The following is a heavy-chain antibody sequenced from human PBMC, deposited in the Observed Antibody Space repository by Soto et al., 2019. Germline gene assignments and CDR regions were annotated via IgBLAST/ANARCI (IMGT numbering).Heavy chain of an antibody. CDR1: GYTFTSYA. J-gene: IGHJ4*02. V-gene: IGHV1-3*01. Sequence: GASVKVSCKASGYTFTSYAMHWVRQAPGQRLEWKGWINAGNGNTKYSQKFQGRVTITRDTSASTAYMELSSLRSEDTAVYYCARDSGVGASFDYWGQGTLVTVSS. D-gene: IGHD1-26*01. CDR3: ARDSGVGASFDY. CDR2: INAGNGNT.